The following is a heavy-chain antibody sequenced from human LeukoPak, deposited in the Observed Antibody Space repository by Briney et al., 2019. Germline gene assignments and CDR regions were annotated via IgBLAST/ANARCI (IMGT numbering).Heavy chain of an antibody. CDR2: INHSGNT. J-gene: IGHJ5*01. V-gene: IGHV4-34*01. CDR1: GGSFGNYY. Sequence: LETLSLTCAVSGGSFGNYYWSWIRQTPEKGLEWIGEINHSGNTNYNPSLKSRVTISVDTSKNQFSLKLRSVTAADTAVYYCARGLGRIVGDWFDSWGQGTRVTVSS. CDR3: ARGLGRIVGDWFDS. D-gene: IGHD1-26*01.